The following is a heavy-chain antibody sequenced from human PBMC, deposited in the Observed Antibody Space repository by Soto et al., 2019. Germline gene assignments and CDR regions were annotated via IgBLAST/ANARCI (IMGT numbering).Heavy chain of an antibody. Sequence: GCRRSLNRKPPGKGLEWIADISYTGSTNYNPSLKSRVTISVETSKNQFSLRLTSVTAADTAVYYCARIHLLRKYDPMSGYYHFIPWGQRSL. J-gene: IGHJ5*02. V-gene: IGHV4-61*08. CDR2: ISYTGST. CDR3: ARIHLLRKYDPMSGYYHFIP. CDR1: GCR. D-gene: IGHD3-9*01.